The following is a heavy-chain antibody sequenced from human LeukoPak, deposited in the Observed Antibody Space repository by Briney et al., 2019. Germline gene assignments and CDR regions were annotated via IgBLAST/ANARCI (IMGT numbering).Heavy chain of an antibody. CDR2: IYYSGST. V-gene: IGHV4-30-4*01. J-gene: IGHJ4*02. CDR1: GGSFTSYY. CDR3: ACEKRITMVRGVNYFDY. D-gene: IGHD3-10*01. Sequence: SETLSLTCTDSGGSFTSYYWSWIRQPPGKGLEWIGYIYYSGSTYYNPSLKSRVTISVDTSKNQFSLKLSSVTAADTAVYYCACEKRITMVRGVNYFDYWGQGTLVTVSS.